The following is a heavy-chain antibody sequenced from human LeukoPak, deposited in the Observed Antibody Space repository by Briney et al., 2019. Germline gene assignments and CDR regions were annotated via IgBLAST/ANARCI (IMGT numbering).Heavy chain of an antibody. CDR3: SKGYCTGASCYVLDS. CDR2: INPSVGIT. V-gene: IGHV1-46*01. Sequence: ASVKVSCKASGYDFSTNYINWVRQAPVQKLQWMGTINPSVGITIYGQRFRGRVTMTRDTSTATVYMDLSSLTSEDTAIYYCSKGYCTGASCYVLDSWGQGTLVTVSS. J-gene: IGHJ4*02. D-gene: IGHD2-15*01. CDR1: GYDFSTNY.